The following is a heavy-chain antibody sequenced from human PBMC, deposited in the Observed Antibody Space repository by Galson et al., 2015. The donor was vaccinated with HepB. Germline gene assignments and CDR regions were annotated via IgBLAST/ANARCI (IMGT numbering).Heavy chain of an antibody. CDR1: GYTFTTYG. Sequence: SVKVSCKASGYTFTTYGISWVRQAPGQGLEWMGWISGYNGNTNYAQNLQGRVTMTTDTSTTTAYMELSSLRSDDTALYYCARHGLGGYYFDYWGPGTLCTAPS. D-gene: IGHD6-25*01. J-gene: IGHJ4*02. CDR2: ISGYNGNT. V-gene: IGHV1-18*01. CDR3: ARHGLGGYYFDY.